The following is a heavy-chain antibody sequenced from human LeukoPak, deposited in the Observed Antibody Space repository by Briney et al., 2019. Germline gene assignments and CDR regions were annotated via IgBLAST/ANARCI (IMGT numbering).Heavy chain of an antibody. CDR1: GFTFNNYG. J-gene: IGHJ5*02. D-gene: IGHD3-10*02. CDR2: IRYEGNEK. CDR3: AKDLMRDQLFGES. Sequence: GGSLRLSCAASGFTFNNYGMHWVRQAPGKGLEWVAFIRYEGNEKYYADSVKGRFTISRDNSKNTLYLEMNSLRAEDTAVYYCAKDLMRDQLFGESWGQGTLVTVSS. V-gene: IGHV3-30*02.